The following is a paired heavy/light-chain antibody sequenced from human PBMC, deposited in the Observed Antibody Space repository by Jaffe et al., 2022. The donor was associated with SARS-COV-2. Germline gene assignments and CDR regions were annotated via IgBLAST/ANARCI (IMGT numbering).Light chain of an antibody. V-gene: IGKV3-20*01. Sequence: EIVLTQSPGTLSLSPGERATLSCRASQSVSSSYLAWYQQKPGQAPRLLIYGASSRATGIPDRFSGSGSGTDFTLTISRLEPEDFAVYYCQQYGSSTGYTFGQGTKLEIK. CDR2: GAS. J-gene: IGKJ2*01. CDR3: QQYGSSTGYT. CDR1: QSVSSSY.
Heavy chain of an antibody. CDR2: IYYSGST. Sequence: QVQLQESGPGLVKPSQTLSLTCTVSGGSISSGDYYWSWIRQPPGKGLEWIGYIYYSGSTYYNPSLKSRVTISVDTSKNQFSLKLSSVTAADTAVYYCARGTIGSYGDQIRSGAFDIWGQGTMVTVSS. D-gene: IGHD4-17*01. V-gene: IGHV4-30-4*01. CDR3: ARGTIGSYGDQIRSGAFDI. CDR1: GGSISSGDYY. J-gene: IGHJ3*02.